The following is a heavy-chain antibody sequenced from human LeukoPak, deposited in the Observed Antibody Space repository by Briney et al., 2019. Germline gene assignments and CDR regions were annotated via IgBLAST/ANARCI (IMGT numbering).Heavy chain of an antibody. V-gene: IGHV5-10-1*01. CDR3: ARHRYSSSQDAFDI. Sequence: GESLRISFKGSGSRFTSYWISWVRQMPGKGLEWMGRIDPSDSYTNYSPSFQGHVTISADKSISTAYLQWSSLKASDTAMYYCARHRYSSSQDAFDIWGQGTMVTVSS. CDR1: GSRFTSYW. D-gene: IGHD6-13*01. J-gene: IGHJ3*02. CDR2: IDPSDSYT.